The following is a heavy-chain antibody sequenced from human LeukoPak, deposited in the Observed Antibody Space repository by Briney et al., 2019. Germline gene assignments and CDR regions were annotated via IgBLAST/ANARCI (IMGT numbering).Heavy chain of an antibody. Sequence: PGRSLRLSCAASGFTFSSYGMHWVRQAPGKGLEWVAVIWYDGSNKYYADSVKGRFTISRDNSKNTLYLQMNSLRAGDTAVYYCARDYDSSGPNYWGQGTLVTVSS. V-gene: IGHV3-33*01. J-gene: IGHJ4*02. CDR3: ARDYDSSGPNY. D-gene: IGHD3-22*01. CDR2: IWYDGSNK. CDR1: GFTFSSYG.